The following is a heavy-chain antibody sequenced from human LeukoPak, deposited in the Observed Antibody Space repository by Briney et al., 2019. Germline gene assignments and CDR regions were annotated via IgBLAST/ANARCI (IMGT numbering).Heavy chain of an antibody. CDR2: ISGSGGST. D-gene: IGHD2-15*01. CDR1: GFTFSSYA. CDR3: AKDIVVVVAALDY. V-gene: IGHV3-23*01. J-gene: IGHJ4*02. Sequence: GGSLRLSCAAPGFTFSSYAMSWVRKAPGKGLEWVSAISGSGGSTYYADSVKGRFTISRDNSKNTLYLQMNSLRAEDTAVYYCAKDIVVVVAALDYWGQGTLVTVSS.